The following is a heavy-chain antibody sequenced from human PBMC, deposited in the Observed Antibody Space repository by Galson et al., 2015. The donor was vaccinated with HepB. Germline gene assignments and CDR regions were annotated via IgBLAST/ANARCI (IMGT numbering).Heavy chain of an antibody. J-gene: IGHJ3*02. Sequence: SLRLSCAASGFTFSSYAMHWVRQAPGKGLEYVSAISSNGGSTYYADSVKGRFTISRDNSKNTLYLQMSSLRAEDTAVYYCVKGGDFPYCSSTSCYIGAFDIWGQGTMVTVSS. V-gene: IGHV3-64D*06. CDR2: ISSNGGST. D-gene: IGHD2-2*02. CDR3: VKGGDFPYCSSTSCYIGAFDI. CDR1: GFTFSSYA.